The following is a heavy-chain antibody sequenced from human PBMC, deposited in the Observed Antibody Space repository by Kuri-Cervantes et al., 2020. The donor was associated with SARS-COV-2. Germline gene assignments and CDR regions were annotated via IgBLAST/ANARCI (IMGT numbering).Heavy chain of an antibody. V-gene: IGHV3-30-3*01. CDR2: ISYDGSNK. J-gene: IGHJ4*02. CDR1: GFTFSSYA. D-gene: IGHD5/OR15-5a*01. CDR3: AREDGVYDSGERAIIHFDY. Sequence: GESLKISCAASGFTFSSYAMHWVRQAPGKGLEWVAVISYDGSNKYYADSVKGRFTISRDNAKNSLYLQMNSLRPEDTAVYYCAREDGVYDSGERAIIHFDYWGQGALVTVSS.